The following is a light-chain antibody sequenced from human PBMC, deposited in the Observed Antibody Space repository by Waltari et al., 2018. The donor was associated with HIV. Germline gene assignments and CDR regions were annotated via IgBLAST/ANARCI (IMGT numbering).Light chain of an antibody. CDR2: DDR. J-gene: IGLJ1*01. CDR3: QVWDSPTDDNYV. V-gene: IGLV3-21*02. CDR1: NIGSKS. Sequence: SYFLTQPPSVSVAPGQTARITCGGNNIGSKSVQWYQQKPGQAPVLVIYDDRDRPSGIPERSSGSNSGNTATLTISRVEGGDEADYYCQVWDSPTDDNYVFGTGTKVTVL.